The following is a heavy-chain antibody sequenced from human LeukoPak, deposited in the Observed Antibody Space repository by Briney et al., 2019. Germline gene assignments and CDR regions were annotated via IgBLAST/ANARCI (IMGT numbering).Heavy chain of an antibody. V-gene: IGHV3-23*01. Sequence: PGGSLRLSCAASGFTFSSYAMSWVRQAPGKGLEWVSAVSGSGVTTYYADSVKGRFTISRDNSKNTLYLQMNSLRAEDTAVYYCAKDLVGAGDAFDIWGQGTMVTVSS. D-gene: IGHD1-26*01. CDR1: GFTFSSYA. CDR3: AKDLVGAGDAFDI. CDR2: VSGSGVTT. J-gene: IGHJ3*02.